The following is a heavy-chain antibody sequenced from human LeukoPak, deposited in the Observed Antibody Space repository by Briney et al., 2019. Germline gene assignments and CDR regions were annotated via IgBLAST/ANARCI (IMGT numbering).Heavy chain of an antibody. CDR2: ISSSSGYI. J-gene: IGHJ4*02. D-gene: IGHD3-22*01. Sequence: PGGSLRLSCAASGFTFSSYSMNWVRQAPGKGLEWVSSISSSSGYIYYADSVKGRFTISRDNAKNSLYLQMNSLRAEDTAVYYCARGRGYYDSSGVYYFDYWGQGTLVTVSS. CDR1: GFTFSSYS. V-gene: IGHV3-21*01. CDR3: ARGRGYYDSSGVYYFDY.